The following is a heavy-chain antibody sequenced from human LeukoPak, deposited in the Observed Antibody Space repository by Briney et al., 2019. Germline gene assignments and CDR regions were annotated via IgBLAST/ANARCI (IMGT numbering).Heavy chain of an antibody. CDR1: GYTFTSYG. D-gene: IGHD3-10*01. CDR3: ARDRLRFGELLPFDY. CDR2: ISAYNGNT. V-gene: IGHV1-18*01. Sequence: ASVKVSCKASGYTFTSYGISWVRQAPGQGLEWMGWISAYNGNTNYAQKPQGRVTMTTDTSTSTAYMELRSLRSDDTAVYYCARDRLRFGELLPFDYWGQGTLVTVSS. J-gene: IGHJ4*02.